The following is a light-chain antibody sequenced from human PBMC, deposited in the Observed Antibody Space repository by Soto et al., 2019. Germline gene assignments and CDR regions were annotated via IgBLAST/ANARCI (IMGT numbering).Light chain of an antibody. CDR1: SSDDGDYNY. J-gene: IGLJ2*01. V-gene: IGLV2-14*01. Sequence: QSALTQPASVSGSPGQSITISCTGTSSDDGDYNYVSWYQQHPGKAPKLMIYEVSHRLSGVSTRFSGSKSGYTASLPISGLQDEDEADYYCSSYISNSIVVFGGGTKLTVL. CDR3: SSYISNSIVV. CDR2: EVS.